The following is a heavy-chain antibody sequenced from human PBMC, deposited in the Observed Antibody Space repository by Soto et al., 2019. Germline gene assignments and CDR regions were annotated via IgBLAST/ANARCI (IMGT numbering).Heavy chain of an antibody. J-gene: IGHJ6*02. CDR2: IIPIFGTA. D-gene: IGHD6-13*01. CDR1: EDTFRNYA. CDR3: AREMPSTAAAYFYYGLNV. Sequence: QVELVQSGAEVKKPGSSVKVSCQASEDTFRNYAISWVRQAPGQGLEWMGGIIPIFGTANYAQKFQGRVTITADTSANTVYLELSSLRSEDTAVYYCAREMPSTAAAYFYYGLNVWGQGTSVTVSS. V-gene: IGHV1-69*06.